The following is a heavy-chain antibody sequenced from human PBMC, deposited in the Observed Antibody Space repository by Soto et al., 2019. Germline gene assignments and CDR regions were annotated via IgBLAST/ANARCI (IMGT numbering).Heavy chain of an antibody. CDR3: AKDPGYCSGGSCAGMGVFDI. D-gene: IGHD2-15*01. CDR1: GFTFDDYA. CDR2: IGSNGGSI. Sequence: EVQLVGSGGGLVQPGRSLRLSCAASGFTFDDYAMHWVRQAAGKGLEWVSGIGSNGGSIGYADSVKGRFIISRDNAKNSLYLQMNSLRAEDTALYYCAKDPGYCSGGSCAGMGVFDIRGQGTMVTVSS. J-gene: IGHJ3*02. V-gene: IGHV3-9*01.